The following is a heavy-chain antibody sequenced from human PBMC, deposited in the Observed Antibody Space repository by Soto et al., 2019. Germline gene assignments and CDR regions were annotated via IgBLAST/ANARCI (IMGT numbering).Heavy chain of an antibody. J-gene: IGHJ3*02. CDR2: ISGSGGST. CDR1: GFTFSSYA. D-gene: IGHD5-12*01. Sequence: PGGSLRLSCAASGFTFSSYAMSWVRQAPGKGLEWVSAISGSGGSTYYADSVKGRFTISRDNSKNTLYLQMNSLRAEDTAVYYCAKDLHYYGYSGYDLVPGAFDIWGQGTMVTVSS. CDR3: AKDLHYYGYSGYDLVPGAFDI. V-gene: IGHV3-23*01.